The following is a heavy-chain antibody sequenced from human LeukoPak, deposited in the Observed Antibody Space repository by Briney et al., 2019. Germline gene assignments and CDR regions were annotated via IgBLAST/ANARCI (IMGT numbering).Heavy chain of an antibody. J-gene: IGHJ3*02. D-gene: IGHD3-10*01. CDR3: ARVLGDVMVRGVQGAFDI. CDR1: GYTFTIYY. Sequence: ASVKVSCKASGYTFTIYYMHWVRQAPGQGLEWMGIINPSGGSTSYAQKFQGRVTMTRDTSTSTVYMELSSLRSEDTAVYYCARVLGDVMVRGVQGAFDIWGQGTMVTVSS. V-gene: IGHV1-46*01. CDR2: INPSGGST.